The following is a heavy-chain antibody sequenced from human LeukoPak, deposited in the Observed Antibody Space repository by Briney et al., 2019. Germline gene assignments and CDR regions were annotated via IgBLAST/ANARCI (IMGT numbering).Heavy chain of an antibody. J-gene: IGHJ5*02. CDR3: ARDLNSLGYFDP. CDR2: IYSGGST. D-gene: IGHD4-23*01. Sequence: PGGSLRISCAASGLTVSSNYMSWVRQAPGNGLEWVSVIYSGGSTYYADSVKGRFTISRDNSKNTLYLQMNSLRAEDTAVYYCARDLNSLGYFDPWGQGTLVTVSS. V-gene: IGHV3-53*01. CDR1: GLTVSSNY.